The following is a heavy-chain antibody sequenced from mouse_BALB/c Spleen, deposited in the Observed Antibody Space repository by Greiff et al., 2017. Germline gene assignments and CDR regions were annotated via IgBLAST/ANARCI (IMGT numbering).Heavy chain of an antibody. CDR1: GYSFTGYN. V-gene: IGHV1-39*01. CDR3: AKEGHYYGSSSYYAMDY. Sequence: EVQLQQSGPELEKPGASVKISCKASGYSFTGYNMNWVKQSNGKSLEWIGNIDPYYGGTSYNQKFKGKATLTVDKSTSTAYMQLKSLTSEDSAVYYCAKEGHYYGSSSYYAMDYWGQGTSVTVSS. J-gene: IGHJ4*01. D-gene: IGHD1-1*01. CDR2: IDPYYGGT.